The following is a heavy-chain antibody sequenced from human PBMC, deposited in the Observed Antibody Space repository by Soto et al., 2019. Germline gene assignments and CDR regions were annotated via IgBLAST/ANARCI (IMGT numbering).Heavy chain of an antibody. D-gene: IGHD3-22*01. V-gene: IGHV1-69*06. CDR3: ARGVRRYYDSSGYSGAFDI. J-gene: IGHJ3*02. CDR1: GGTFSSYA. CDR2: IIPIFGTA. Sequence: QVQLVQSGAEVKKPGSSVKVSCKASGGTFSSYAISWVRQAPGQGLEWMGGIIPIFGTANYAQKFQGRVTITADKSTSTAYMELSSLRSEDTAVYYCARGVRRYYDSSGYSGAFDIWGQGTMVTVSS.